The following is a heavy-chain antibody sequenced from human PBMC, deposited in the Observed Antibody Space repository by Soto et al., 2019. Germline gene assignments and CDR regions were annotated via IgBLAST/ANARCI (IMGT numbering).Heavy chain of an antibody. D-gene: IGHD5-18*01. CDR1: GCTFSSYA. CDR3: ASVVGGYSYWYFDL. CDR2: IIPIFGTA. V-gene: IGHV1-69*01. Sequence: QVQLVQSGAEVKKPGSSVKVSCKASGCTFSSYAISWVRQAPGQGLEWMGGIIPIFGTANYAQKFQGRVKITADESTSTAYMELSSLRSEDTAVYYCASVVGGYSYWYFDLWGRGTLVTVSS. J-gene: IGHJ2*01.